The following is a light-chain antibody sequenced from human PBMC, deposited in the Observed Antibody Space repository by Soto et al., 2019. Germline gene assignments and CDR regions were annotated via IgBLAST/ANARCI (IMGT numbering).Light chain of an antibody. Sequence: DIQMTQSPSSVSASVGDRVTITCRASQAIDSWLAWYQQKPGEAPKLLIFTGSLLHSGVPPRFSGSGSGTDFTLIISSMQPEDFAATYCQQTLSIHPTFGQGTKV. CDR1: QAIDSW. V-gene: IGKV1-12*01. CDR3: QQTLSIHPT. J-gene: IGKJ1*01. CDR2: TGS.